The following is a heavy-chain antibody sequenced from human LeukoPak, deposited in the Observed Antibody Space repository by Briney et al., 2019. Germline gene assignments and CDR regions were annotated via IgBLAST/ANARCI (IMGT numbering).Heavy chain of an antibody. J-gene: IGHJ6*04. D-gene: IGHD2-2*01. V-gene: IGHV3-9*01. CDR2: ISWNSGSI. CDR1: GFTFDDYA. Sequence: GGSLRLSCAASGFTFDDYAMHWVRQAPGKGLEWVSGISWNSGSIGYADSVKGRFTISRDNAKNSLYLQMNSLRAEDTAVYYCASRTVVPAAMNYYGMDVWGKGTTVTVSS. CDR3: ASRTVVPAAMNYYGMDV.